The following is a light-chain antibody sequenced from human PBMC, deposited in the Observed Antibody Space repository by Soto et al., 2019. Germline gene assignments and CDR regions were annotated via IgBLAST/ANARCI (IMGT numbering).Light chain of an antibody. CDR3: AGWDGSLNGFV. CDR1: ASNIGRDP. J-gene: IGLJ1*01. Sequence: QSVLTQPPSASGAPGQRVTISCSGSASNIGRDPVNWYQQVPGTAPKPLIYENNHRPSGVPDRSSGSKSGTSASLVISGLQSEDEAEYFCAGWDGSLNGFVFGTGTKVTVL. CDR2: ENN. V-gene: IGLV1-44*01.